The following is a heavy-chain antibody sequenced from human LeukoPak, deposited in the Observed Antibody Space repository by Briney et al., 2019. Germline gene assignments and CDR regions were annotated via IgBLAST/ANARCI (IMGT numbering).Heavy chain of an antibody. CDR3: ARGGGYDRAPYFDY. CDR1: GFTFSTYT. Sequence: GGSLRLSCAASGFTFSTYTMTWVRQAPGKGLGWVSSISSNGGGTYYADSVKGRFTISRDNSKNTFYVQMNNLRTEDTAVYFCARGGGYDRAPYFDYWGQGSLVSVSS. D-gene: IGHD5-12*01. J-gene: IGHJ4*02. CDR2: ISSNGGGT. V-gene: IGHV3-23*01.